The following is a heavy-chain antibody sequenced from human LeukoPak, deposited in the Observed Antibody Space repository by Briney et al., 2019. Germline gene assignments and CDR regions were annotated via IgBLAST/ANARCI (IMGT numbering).Heavy chain of an antibody. J-gene: IGHJ3*02. CDR2: IGGSGGDT. D-gene: IGHD3-10*02. CDR1: GFSFGSYS. Sequence: GGSLRLSCAASGFSFGSYSMSWVRQAPGKGLEWVSPIGGSGGDTYYADSVKGRFTISRDNSKNTLYLQMNSLRAEDTAVYYCAKDMITMNGEFDAFDIWGQGIMVIVSS. CDR3: AKDMITMNGEFDAFDI. V-gene: IGHV3-23*01.